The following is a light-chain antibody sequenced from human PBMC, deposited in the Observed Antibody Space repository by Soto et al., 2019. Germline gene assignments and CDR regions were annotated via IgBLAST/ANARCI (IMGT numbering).Light chain of an antibody. J-gene: IGKJ4*01. V-gene: IGKV3-15*01. CDR3: QQYDDWLPLT. CDR2: GAS. Sequence: EIVLTQSPATLSVSPGERVTLSCRVSQSVGGNLGWYQQKPGQAPRLLIYGASTRATGIPARFSGGGSGTEFTLSISSLQSEDFAVYYCQQYDDWLPLTFGGGTKVEIK. CDR1: QSVGGN.